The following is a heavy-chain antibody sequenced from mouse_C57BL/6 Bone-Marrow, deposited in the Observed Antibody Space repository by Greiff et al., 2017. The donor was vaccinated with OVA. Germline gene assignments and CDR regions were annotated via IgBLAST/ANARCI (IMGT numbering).Heavy chain of an antibody. CDR1: GYSFTDYN. D-gene: IGHD1-2*01. CDR3: ARLLRPWYFDV. J-gene: IGHJ1*03. CDR2: INPNYGTP. Sequence: VQLKQSGPELVKPGASVKISCKASGYSFTDYNMNWVKQSNGKSLEWIGVINPNYGTPSYNQKFKGKATLTVDQSSSTAYMPLNSLTSEVSAVYYCARLLRPWYFDVWGTGTTVTVSS. V-gene: IGHV1-39*01.